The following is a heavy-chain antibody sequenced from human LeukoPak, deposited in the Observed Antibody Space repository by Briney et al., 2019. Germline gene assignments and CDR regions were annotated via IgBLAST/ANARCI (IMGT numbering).Heavy chain of an antibody. Sequence: SETLSLTCAVYGGSFSGYYWSWIRQPPGKGLEWIGEINHSGSTNYNPSLKSRVTISVDTSKNQFSLKLSSVTAPATAVYYCARIGGIVVVPAASYYYYYYYMDVWGKGTTVTVSS. CDR1: GGSFSGYY. CDR2: INHSGST. V-gene: IGHV4-34*01. CDR3: ARIGGIVVVPAASYYYYYYYMDV. D-gene: IGHD2-2*01. J-gene: IGHJ6*03.